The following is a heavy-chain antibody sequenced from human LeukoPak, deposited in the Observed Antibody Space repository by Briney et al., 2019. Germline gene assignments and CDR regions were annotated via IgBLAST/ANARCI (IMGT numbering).Heavy chain of an antibody. J-gene: IGHJ4*02. CDR2: ISSSSSTI. CDR1: GFTFSSYS. CDR3: ARDVIVGASTVFDY. V-gene: IGHV3-48*02. Sequence: GGSLRLSGAASGFTFSSYSMNWVRQAPGKGLEWVSYISSSSSTIYYADSVKGRFTISRDNAKNSLYLQMNSLRDEDTAVYYCARDVIVGASTVFDYWGQGTLVTVSS. D-gene: IGHD1-26*01.